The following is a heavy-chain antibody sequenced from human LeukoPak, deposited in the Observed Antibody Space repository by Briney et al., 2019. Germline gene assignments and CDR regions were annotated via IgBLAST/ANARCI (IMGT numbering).Heavy chain of an antibody. Sequence: GGSLRLSCAAFGFTFRSFAMHWVRQAPGKGLEWVAVIYYNRSNEYYTESVKGRFTISRENSKNTTYLQMNSLRAEDTAVYYCARDRYYGLEIYTEGAFGYWGQGTLVTVSS. J-gene: IGHJ4*02. D-gene: IGHD3-10*01. CDR1: GFTFRSFA. CDR3: ARDRYYGLEIYTEGAFGY. V-gene: IGHV3-30*04. CDR2: IYYNRSNE.